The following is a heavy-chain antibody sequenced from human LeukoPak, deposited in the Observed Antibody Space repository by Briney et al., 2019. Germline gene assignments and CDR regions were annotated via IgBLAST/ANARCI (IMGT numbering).Heavy chain of an antibody. Sequence: GESLKISCEGSGYSFTTYWIGWVRQMPGKGLEWMGLIYPGDSDTRYSPSFQGQVTMSADKSISTAYLQWSSLKASDTAIYYCARQSKGPGGGVMYYYDYWGQGTLVTVSS. CDR3: ARQSKGPGGGVMYYYDY. V-gene: IGHV5-51*01. CDR1: GYSFTTYW. CDR2: IYPGDSDT. J-gene: IGHJ4*02. D-gene: IGHD3-16*01.